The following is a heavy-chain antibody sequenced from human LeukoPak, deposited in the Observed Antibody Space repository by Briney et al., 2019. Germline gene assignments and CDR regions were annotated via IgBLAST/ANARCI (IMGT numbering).Heavy chain of an antibody. V-gene: IGHV4-34*01. CDR2: INHSGST. CDR1: GGSFSGYY. J-gene: IGHJ4*02. CDR3: ARAGRWIQLTLDY. D-gene: IGHD5-18*01. Sequence: PSQTLSLTCAVYGGSFSGYYWSWIRQPPGKGLEWIGEINHSGSTNYNPSPKSRVTISVDTSKNQFSLKLSSVTAADTAVFYCARAGRWIQLTLDYWGQGTLVTVSS.